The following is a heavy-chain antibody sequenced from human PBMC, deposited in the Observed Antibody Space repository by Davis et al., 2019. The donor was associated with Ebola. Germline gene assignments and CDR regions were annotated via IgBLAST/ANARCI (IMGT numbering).Heavy chain of an antibody. CDR1: GFTFSNYG. J-gene: IGHJ5*02. Sequence: GESLKISCAASGFTFSNYGMTWVRQAPGKGLEWVSSISHSSSTIYYADSVKGRFTISRDNAKNSLYLQMNSLRDEDTAVYYCARDLSDDVVVVHWFDPWGQGTLVTVSS. CDR2: ISHSSSTI. V-gene: IGHV3-48*02. CDR3: ARDLSDDVVVVHWFDP. D-gene: IGHD2-15*01.